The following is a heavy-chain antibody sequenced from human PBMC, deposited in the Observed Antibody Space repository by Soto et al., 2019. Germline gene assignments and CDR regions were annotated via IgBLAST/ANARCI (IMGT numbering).Heavy chain of an antibody. Sequence: GASVKVSCEASGYTFTSYGISWVRQAPGQGLEWMGWISAYNGNTNYAQKLQGRVTMTTDTSTSTAYMELRSLRSDDTAVYYCARGRGRYGAHSSSSGFDYWGQGTLVTVSS. J-gene: IGHJ4*02. CDR1: GYTFTSYG. D-gene: IGHD6-6*01. CDR2: ISAYNGNT. CDR3: ARGRGRYGAHSSSSGFDY. V-gene: IGHV1-18*04.